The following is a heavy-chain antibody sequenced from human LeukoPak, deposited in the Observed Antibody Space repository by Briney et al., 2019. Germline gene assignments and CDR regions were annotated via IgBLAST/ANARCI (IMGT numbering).Heavy chain of an antibody. J-gene: IGHJ4*02. Sequence: PSETLSLTCTVSGGSISSYYWGWIRQPPGKGLEWIGSIYYSGSTYYDPSLKSRVTISVDTSKNQFSLKLSSVTAADTAVYYCARAIQLWWYFDYWGQGTLVTVSS. CDR3: ARAIQLWWYFDY. D-gene: IGHD5-18*01. CDR1: GGSISSYY. V-gene: IGHV4-39*01. CDR2: IYYSGST.